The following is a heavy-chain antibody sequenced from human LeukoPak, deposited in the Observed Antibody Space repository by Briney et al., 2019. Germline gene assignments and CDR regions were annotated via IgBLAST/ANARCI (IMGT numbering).Heavy chain of an antibody. J-gene: IGHJ4*02. CDR2: ASGSGGST. Sequence: GGSLRLSCAASGFTFSSYAMSGVRQAPGKGLEWVSSASGSGGSTYYAASVKGRFTISRDNAKNSLYLQMNSLRDEDTAVYFCARRYCTPSSCYSDYWGQGALVTVSS. V-gene: IGHV3-23*01. CDR1: GFTFSSYA. D-gene: IGHD2-8*01. CDR3: ARRYCTPSSCYSDY.